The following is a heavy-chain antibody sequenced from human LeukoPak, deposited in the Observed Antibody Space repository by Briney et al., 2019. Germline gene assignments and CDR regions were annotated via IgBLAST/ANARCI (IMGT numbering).Heavy chain of an antibody. CDR2: ISGSGGST. J-gene: IGHJ5*02. Sequence: GGFLRLSCAASGFTFSGYAMSWVRQAPGKGLEWVSAISGSGGSTYYADSVKGRFTISRDNSKNTLYLQMNSLRAEDTAVYYCAKLYGGNSLNWFDPWGQGTLVTVSS. CDR1: GFTFSGYA. D-gene: IGHD4-23*01. V-gene: IGHV3-23*01. CDR3: AKLYGGNSLNWFDP.